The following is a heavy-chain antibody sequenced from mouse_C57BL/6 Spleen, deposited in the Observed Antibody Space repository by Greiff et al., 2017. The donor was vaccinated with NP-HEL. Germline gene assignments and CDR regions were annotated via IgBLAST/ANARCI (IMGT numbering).Heavy chain of an antibody. CDR1: GFSINSDCY. CDR3: ARAPYYYGSSYENYAMDD. D-gene: IGHD1-1*01. CDR2: TFYSGIT. V-gene: IGHV3-3*01. J-gene: IGHJ4*01. Sequence: EVQLQQSGPSLVRPSQTLSLTCTVTGFSINSDCYWIWIRKPPGNKLEYIGYTFYSGITYYNPSLESRTYITLDTSKNQFSLKLSSVTTEDTATYYVARAPYYYGSSYENYAMDDWGQGTSVTVSS.